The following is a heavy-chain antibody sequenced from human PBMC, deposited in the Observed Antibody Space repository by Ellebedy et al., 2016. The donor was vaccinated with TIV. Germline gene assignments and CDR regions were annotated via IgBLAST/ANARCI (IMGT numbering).Heavy chain of an antibody. Sequence: ESLKISCEASGFPFSTAWMTWVRQAPGKGLEWVANINKDGSEEYYLDSVKGRFTISRDNTKRSLFLQMNSLRAEDTALYYCARGFMPDYWGQGTLVTVSS. J-gene: IGHJ4*02. CDR3: ARGFMPDY. V-gene: IGHV3-7*03. CDR1: GFPFSTAW. D-gene: IGHD2-2*01. CDR2: INKDGSEE.